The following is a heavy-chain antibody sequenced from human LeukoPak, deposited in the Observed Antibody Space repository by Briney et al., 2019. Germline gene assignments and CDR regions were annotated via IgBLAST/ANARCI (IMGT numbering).Heavy chain of an antibody. CDR1: GGSFSGYY. J-gene: IGHJ4*02. CDR3: ARVKLRYSSSWYYFDY. D-gene: IGHD6-13*01. CDR2: INHSGST. Sequence: PSETLSLTCAVYGGSFSGYYWSWIRQPPGKGLEWIGEINHSGSTNYNPSLKSRVTISVDTSKNQFSLKLSSVTAADTAVYYCARVKLRYSSSWYYFDYWGQGTLVTVSS. V-gene: IGHV4-34*01.